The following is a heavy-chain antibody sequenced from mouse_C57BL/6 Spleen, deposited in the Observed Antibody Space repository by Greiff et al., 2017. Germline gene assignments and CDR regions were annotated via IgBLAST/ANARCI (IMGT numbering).Heavy chain of an antibody. D-gene: IGHD1-1*01. CDR1: GYTFTSYW. Sequence: QVQLQQPGTELVKPGASVKLSCKASGYTFTSYWMHWVKQRPGQGLEWIGNINPSNGGTNYNEKFKSKATLTVDKSSSTAYMQRSSLTSEDSAVSYCARGYGSSYGCAYWGQGTLGTVSA. CDR2: INPSNGGT. V-gene: IGHV1-53*01. CDR3: ARGYGSSYGCAY. J-gene: IGHJ3*01.